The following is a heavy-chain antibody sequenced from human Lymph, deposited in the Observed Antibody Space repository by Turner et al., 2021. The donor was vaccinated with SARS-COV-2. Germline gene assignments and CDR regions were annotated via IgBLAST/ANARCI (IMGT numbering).Heavy chain of an antibody. J-gene: IGHJ5*02. CDR3: ARAAQLAVWFDP. CDR2: MNHSSGNT. D-gene: IGHD6-25*01. V-gene: IGHV1-8*01. CDR1: GYTFTSYD. Sequence: QVQLVQSGAEVKKPGASVKVSCKASGYTFTSYDINWVRQATGQELEWMGWMNHSSGNTGYAQKVQGRVTMTRNTSMSTAYMELSSLRSEDTAVYYCARAAQLAVWFDPWGQGTLVTVSS.